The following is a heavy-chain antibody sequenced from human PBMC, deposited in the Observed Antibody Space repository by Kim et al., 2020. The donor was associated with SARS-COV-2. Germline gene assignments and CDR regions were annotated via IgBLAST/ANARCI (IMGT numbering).Heavy chain of an antibody. Sequence: ASVKVSCKTSGDTFTSYGVSWVRQAPAQGLEWMGWISAYNGNTNYAQNLQGRVTMTTDTSTTTAYMELRSLRSDDTAVYYCARDRRYSSGWMKSRFDYWG. V-gene: IGHV1-18*01. CDR3: ARDRRYSSGWMKSRFDY. CDR1: GDTFTSYG. D-gene: IGHD6-19*01. J-gene: IGHJ4*01. CDR2: ISAYNGNT.